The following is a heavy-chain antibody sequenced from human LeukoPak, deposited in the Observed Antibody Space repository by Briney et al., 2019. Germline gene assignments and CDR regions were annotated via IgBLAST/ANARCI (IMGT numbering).Heavy chain of an antibody. D-gene: IGHD1-1*01. V-gene: IGHV3-30*03. CDR3: AENGGYGMDV. CDR2: ISYDGSNK. Sequence: GGSLRLSCAAPGFTFSSYGMHWVRQAPGKGLEWVAVISYDGSNKYYADSVKGRFTISRDNSKNTLYLQMNSLRAEDTAVYHCAENGGYGMDVWGQGTTVTVSS. CDR1: GFTFSSYG. J-gene: IGHJ6*02.